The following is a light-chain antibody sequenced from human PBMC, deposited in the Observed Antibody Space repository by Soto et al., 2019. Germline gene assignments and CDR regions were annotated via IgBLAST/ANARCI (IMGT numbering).Light chain of an antibody. CDR1: QSISIN. V-gene: IGKV3D-15*01. CDR3: QQSFSTPRT. J-gene: IGKJ1*01. CDR2: AGS. Sequence: EIVLTQSPGTLSVSPGDRVTLSCVASQSISINLAWYQHKPGQAPRLLIHAGSTRATGIPARISGSGSGTDFTLTISSLQPEDFGTYYCQQSFSTPRTFGQGTKVDIK.